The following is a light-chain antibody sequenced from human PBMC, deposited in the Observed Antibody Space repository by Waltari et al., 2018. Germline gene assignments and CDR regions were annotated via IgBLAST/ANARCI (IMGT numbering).Light chain of an antibody. CDR1: RSDVGAYNY. J-gene: IGLJ2*01. Sequence: QSALTQPASVSGSPGQSITISCTGTRSDVGAYNYVSWYQQHPGKAPKVMIYDVNSRPSGVANRFSGSKSGNTASLTISGLQAEDEADYYGSSYTSSNTLVVFGGGTKLTVL. CDR3: SSYTSSNTLVV. CDR2: DVN. V-gene: IGLV2-14*01.